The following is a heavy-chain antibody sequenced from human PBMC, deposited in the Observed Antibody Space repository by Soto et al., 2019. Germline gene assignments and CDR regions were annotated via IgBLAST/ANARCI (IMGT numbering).Heavy chain of an antibody. CDR1: GFTFSSYA. J-gene: IGHJ4*02. CDR3: AKDQGGIQLWPFDY. V-gene: IGHV3-23*01. D-gene: IGHD5-18*01. Sequence: TGGSLGLSCAASGFTFSSYAMSWVRQAPGKGLEWVSAISGSGGSTYYADSVKGRFTISRDNSKNTLYLQMNSLRAEDTAVYYCAKDQGGIQLWPFDYWGQGTLVTVSS. CDR2: ISGSGGST.